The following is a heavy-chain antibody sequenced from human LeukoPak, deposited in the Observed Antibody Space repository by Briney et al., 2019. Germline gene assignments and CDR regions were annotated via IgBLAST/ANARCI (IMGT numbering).Heavy chain of an antibody. Sequence: PSETLSLTCTVSGYSISSGYYWDWIRQPPGKGLEWIGSIYHNGNTYYNPSLKSRVTISADPSKNQFSLRLSSVTAADTAVYYCARRSPGLYYFDYWGQGTLVTVSS. D-gene: IGHD3/OR15-3a*01. CDR3: ARRSPGLYYFDY. J-gene: IGHJ4*02. CDR1: GYSISSGYY. CDR2: IYHNGNT. V-gene: IGHV4-38-2*02.